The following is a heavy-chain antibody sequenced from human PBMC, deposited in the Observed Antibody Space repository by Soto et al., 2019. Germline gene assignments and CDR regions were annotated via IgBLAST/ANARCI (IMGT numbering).Heavy chain of an antibody. CDR1: GCTFSSYS. D-gene: IGHD3-22*01. J-gene: IGHJ5*02. V-gene: IGHV3-21*01. CDR2: ISSISSYI. Sequence: GGSLSLSCAASGCTFSSYSMNWVRQAPGKGLEWVSSISSISSYIYYSDSVKGRFTISRDNAKNSLYLQMNSLRAEDTAVYYCAREVSGYYDSSGLVDPWGQGTLVTVSS. CDR3: AREVSGYYDSSGLVDP.